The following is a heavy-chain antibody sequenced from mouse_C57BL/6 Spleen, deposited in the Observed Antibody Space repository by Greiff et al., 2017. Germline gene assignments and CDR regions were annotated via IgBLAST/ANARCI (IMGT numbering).Heavy chain of an antibody. CDR3: ARDYDGSSYPYWYFDV. J-gene: IGHJ1*03. CDR1: GYTFTSYW. Sequence: QVQLQQPGAELVRPGSSVKLSCKASGYTFTSYWMHWVKQRPIQGLEWIGNIDPSDSETHYNQKFKDKATLTVDKSSSTAYMQLSSLTSEDSAVYYCARDYDGSSYPYWYFDVWGTGTTVTVSS. CDR2: IDPSDSET. V-gene: IGHV1-52*01. D-gene: IGHD1-1*01.